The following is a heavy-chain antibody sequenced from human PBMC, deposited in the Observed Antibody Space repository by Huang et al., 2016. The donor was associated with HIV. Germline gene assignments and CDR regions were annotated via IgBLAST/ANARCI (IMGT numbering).Heavy chain of an antibody. D-gene: IGHD3-3*01. J-gene: IGHJ3*02. CDR1: GGSISSGGYT. V-gene: IGHV4-30-4*08. CDR3: AREGFYDLWSAFRRAVDAFDT. CDR2: IYDNGDT. Sequence: QVQLHESGPGLVKPSQTLSLTCTVSGGSISSGGYTSNWIRQPPGKGLEGIGYIYDNGDTYYNPSIKSRVSISVDASKNQFSLKLSSMTAADTALYYWAREGFYDLWSAFRRAVDAFDTWGQGTKVTVSS.